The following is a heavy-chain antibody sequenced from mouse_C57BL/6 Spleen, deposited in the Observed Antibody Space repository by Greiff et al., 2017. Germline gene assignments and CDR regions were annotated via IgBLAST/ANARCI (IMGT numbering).Heavy chain of an antibody. J-gene: IGHJ1*03. D-gene: IGHD1-1*01. CDR1: GYTFTSYG. CDR3: ARYPVVARGFDV. CDR2: IYPRSGNT. Sequence: QVQLQQSGAELARPGASVKLSCKASGYTFTSYGISWVKQRTGQGLEWIGEIYPRSGNTYYNEKFKGKATLTADKSSSTAYMELRSLTSEDSAVYFCARYPVVARGFDVWGKGTTVTVSS. V-gene: IGHV1-81*01.